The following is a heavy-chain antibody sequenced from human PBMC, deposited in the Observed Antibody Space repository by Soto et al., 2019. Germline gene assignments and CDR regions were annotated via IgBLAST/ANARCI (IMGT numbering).Heavy chain of an antibody. CDR3: LRGGVTSRTFDY. V-gene: IGHV5-51*01. D-gene: IGHD3-10*01. Sequence: GESLKISCKASGYIIKNYWIGWVRQMPGQVLEWMGIIFPDDSDTRYSPSFQGHVTISVDKSISTAYVQWSSLKASDSAIYYCLRGGVTSRTFDYWGQGXLVTVYS. J-gene: IGHJ4*02. CDR2: IFPDDSDT. CDR1: GYIIKNYW.